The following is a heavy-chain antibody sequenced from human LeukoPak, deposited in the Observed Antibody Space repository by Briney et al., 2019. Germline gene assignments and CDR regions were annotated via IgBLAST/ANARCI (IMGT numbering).Heavy chain of an antibody. D-gene: IGHD6-19*01. Sequence: SETLSLTCTVSGGPISSSSYYWGWIRQPPGKGLEWLGSIYYSGSTYYDPSLKSRVTISVDTSKNQFSLKLSSVTAADTALYYCARQIAVAGEWAFDIWGQGTMVTVSS. CDR2: IYYSGST. V-gene: IGHV4-39*01. CDR1: GGPISSSSYY. J-gene: IGHJ3*02. CDR3: ARQIAVAGEWAFDI.